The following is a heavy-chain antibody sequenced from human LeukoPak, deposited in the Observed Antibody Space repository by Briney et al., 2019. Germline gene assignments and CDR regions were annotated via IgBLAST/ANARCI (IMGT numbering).Heavy chain of an antibody. Sequence: SETLSLTCTVSGGSISGSSYYWGWIRQPPGKGLEWIGSIYYSGSTYYNPSLKSRVTISVDTSKSQFSLNLSSVTAADTALYYCAREERWLQFVFDYWGQGILVTVSS. D-gene: IGHD5-24*01. V-gene: IGHV4-39*02. CDR1: GGSISGSSYY. J-gene: IGHJ4*02. CDR2: IYYSGST. CDR3: AREERWLQFVFDY.